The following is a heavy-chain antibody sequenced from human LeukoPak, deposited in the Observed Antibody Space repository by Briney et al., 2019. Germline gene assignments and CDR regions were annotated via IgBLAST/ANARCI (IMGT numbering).Heavy chain of an antibody. J-gene: IGHJ4*02. CDR3: ATDQEGATNYFDY. CDR1: GGSISSYY. V-gene: IGHV4-4*07. CDR2: IYTSGST. Sequence: SSETLSLTCTVSGGSISSYYLSWIRQPARKGVEWIGRIYTSGSTNYNPSLKSRVTISVDKSKNQFSLKLSSVTAADTAVYYCATDQEGATNYFDYWGQGTLVTVSS. D-gene: IGHD1-26*01.